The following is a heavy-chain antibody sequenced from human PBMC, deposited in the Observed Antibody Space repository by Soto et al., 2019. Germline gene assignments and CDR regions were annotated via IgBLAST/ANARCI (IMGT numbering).Heavy chain of an antibody. CDR2: IYYSGST. V-gene: IGHV4-31*03. D-gene: IGHD3-3*01. J-gene: IGHJ6*02. Sequence: PSETLSLTCTVSGGSISSGGYYWSWIRRHPGKGLEWIGYIYYSGSTYYNPSLKSRVTISVDTSKNQFSLKLSSVTAADTAVYYCASSPPYPFWTAYYSCGRDVWGQGTTVTVSS. CDR1: GGSISSGGYY. CDR3: ASSPPYPFWTAYYSCGRDV.